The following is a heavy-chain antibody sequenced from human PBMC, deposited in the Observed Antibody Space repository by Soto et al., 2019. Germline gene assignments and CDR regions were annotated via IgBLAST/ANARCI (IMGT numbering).Heavy chain of an antibody. V-gene: IGHV4-39*07. CDR2: IYHSGST. J-gene: IGHJ3*02. CDR3: ARGGGYYDSSGTYDDAFDI. CDR1: GGSISSSSYY. D-gene: IGHD3-22*01. Sequence: SETLSLTCTVSGGSISSSSYYWGWIRQPPGKGLEWIGSIYHSGSTYYNPSLKSRVTISVDRSKNQFSLKLSSVTAADTAVYYCARGGGYYDSSGTYDDAFDIWGQGTMVTVSS.